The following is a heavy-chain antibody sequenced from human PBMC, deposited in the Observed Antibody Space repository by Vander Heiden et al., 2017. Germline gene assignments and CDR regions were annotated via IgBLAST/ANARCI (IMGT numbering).Heavy chain of an antibody. D-gene: IGHD6-13*01. V-gene: IGHV3-33*01. J-gene: IGHJ6*02. Sequence: QVQLVESGGGVVQPGRSLRLSCAASGFTFSSYGMHWVRQAPGKGLGWVAVIGYDGSNKYYADSVKGRFTIPRDNSKNTLYLQMNSLRAEDTAVYYCATEIAAAGTYGMDVWGQGTTVTVSS. CDR3: ATEIAAAGTYGMDV. CDR2: IGYDGSNK. CDR1: GFTFSSYG.